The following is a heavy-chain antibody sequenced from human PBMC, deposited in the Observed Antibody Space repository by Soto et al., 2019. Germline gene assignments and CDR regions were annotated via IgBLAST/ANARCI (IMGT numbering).Heavy chain of an antibody. D-gene: IGHD2-15*01. J-gene: IGHJ3*02. CDR1: GFTFSSYG. V-gene: IGHV3-30*18. Sequence: GGSLRLSCAASGFTFSSYGMHWVRQAPGKGLEWVAVISYDGSNKYYADSVKGRFTISRDNSKNTLFLQMNSLRAEDTAVYYCAKDLRLGYCSGGSCSWAFDIWGQGTMVT. CDR2: ISYDGSNK. CDR3: AKDLRLGYCSGGSCSWAFDI.